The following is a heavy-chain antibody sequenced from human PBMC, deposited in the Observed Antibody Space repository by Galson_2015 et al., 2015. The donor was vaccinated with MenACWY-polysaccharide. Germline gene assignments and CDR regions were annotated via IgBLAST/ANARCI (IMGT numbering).Heavy chain of an antibody. CDR3: ARVEKYSGSYYILH. J-gene: IGHJ4*02. CDR2: IYHSGST. Sequence: EPMFLTCAVSGYSISSGYYWGWLRQPPGQGLEWIGSIYHSGSTYYNPSLKRRVTISVDTTKNQFSLKLSSVTAADTAVYYCARVEKYSGSYYILHWGQGTLVTVSS. D-gene: IGHD1-26*01. V-gene: IGHV4-38-2*01. CDR1: GYSISSGYY.